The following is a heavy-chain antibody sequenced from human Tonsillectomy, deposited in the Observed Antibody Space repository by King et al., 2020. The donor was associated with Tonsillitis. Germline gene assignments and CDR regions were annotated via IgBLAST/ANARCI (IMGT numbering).Heavy chain of an antibody. CDR3: ARDGGYYDSGAFDY. CDR1: GFTFSSYS. V-gene: IGHV3-48*02. CDR2: ISSSSSTI. J-gene: IGHJ4*02. Sequence: QLVQSGGGLVQPGGSLRLSCVASGFTFSSYSMNWVRQAPGKGLEWVSYISSSSSTIFYADSVKGRFTISRDNAKNSLSLQMNSLRDEDTAVYYCARDGGYYDSGAFDYWGQGTLVTVSS. D-gene: IGHD3-22*01.